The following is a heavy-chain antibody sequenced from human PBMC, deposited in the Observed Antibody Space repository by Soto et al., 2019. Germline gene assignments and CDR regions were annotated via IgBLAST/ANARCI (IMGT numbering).Heavy chain of an antibody. D-gene: IGHD1-26*01. Sequence: GVLRLSCAASGFTFRLYAMSWVRQAPGKGLEWVSAITGSGNRTYYADSVKGRFTISRDQTKNTLYLQMNSLRSEDTATYYCARDGIVGVRTFDYWGQGSLVTVSS. J-gene: IGHJ4*02. CDR1: GFTFRLYA. V-gene: IGHV3-23*01. CDR3: ARDGIVGVRTFDY. CDR2: ITGSGNRT.